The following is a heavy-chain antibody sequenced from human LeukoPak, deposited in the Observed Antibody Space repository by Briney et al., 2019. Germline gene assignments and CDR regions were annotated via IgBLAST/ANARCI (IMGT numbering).Heavy chain of an antibody. CDR1: GGSISSSSYY. CDR3: ARETSQKGAHYMDV. D-gene: IGHD3-16*01. V-gene: IGHV4-39*07. J-gene: IGHJ6*03. Sequence: PSETLSLTCTVSGGSISSSSYYWGWIRQPPGKGLEWIGSLYYSGNTYYNPSLKSRVTISVDTSKNQFSLKLSSVTAADTAVYYCARETSQKGAHYMDVWGKGTTVTISS. CDR2: LYYSGNT.